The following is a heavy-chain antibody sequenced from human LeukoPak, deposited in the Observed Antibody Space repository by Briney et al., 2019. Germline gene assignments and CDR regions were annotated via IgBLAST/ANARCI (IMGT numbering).Heavy chain of an antibody. V-gene: IGHV4-39*01. Sequence: PSETLSLTCTVSGGSISSSSYYWGWIRQPPGKGLEWIGSIYYSGSTYYNPSLKSRVTISVDTSKNQFSLKLGSVTAADTAVYYCARQNSGFIAAAGRFDYWGQGTLVTVSS. CDR2: IYYSGST. D-gene: IGHD6-13*01. CDR1: GGSISSSSYY. CDR3: ARQNSGFIAAAGRFDY. J-gene: IGHJ4*02.